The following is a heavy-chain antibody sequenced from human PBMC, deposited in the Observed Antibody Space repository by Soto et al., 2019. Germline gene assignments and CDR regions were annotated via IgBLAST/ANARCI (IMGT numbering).Heavy chain of an antibody. CDR3: ARKSSSSSWFDP. Sequence: QVQLVQSGDEVKNPGASVKVSCKTSGYTFFSYGISWVRQAPGQGLEWMGWISGYNGNTNYAQKFQARVTMTAATSTRTAYMELRSLRSDDTAFYYCARKSSSSSWFDPWGQGTLVTVSS. CDR1: GYTFFSYG. V-gene: IGHV1-18*01. D-gene: IGHD6-6*01. CDR2: ISGYNGNT. J-gene: IGHJ5*02.